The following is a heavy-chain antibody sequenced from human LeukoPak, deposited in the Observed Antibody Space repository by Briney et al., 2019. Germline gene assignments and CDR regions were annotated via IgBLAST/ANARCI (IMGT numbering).Heavy chain of an antibody. CDR3: ARVQTTVTTLDY. J-gene: IGHJ4*02. V-gene: IGHV3-23*01. CDR1: GFTYSNYA. Sequence: GGSLRLSCAASGFTYSNYAMTWVRQAPGKGLEWVSSISSGGHSTYYAGSVKGRFTISRDNSKNTLYLQMNSLRAEDTAVYYCARVQTTVTTLDYWGQGTLVTVSS. CDR2: ISSGGHST. D-gene: IGHD4-17*01.